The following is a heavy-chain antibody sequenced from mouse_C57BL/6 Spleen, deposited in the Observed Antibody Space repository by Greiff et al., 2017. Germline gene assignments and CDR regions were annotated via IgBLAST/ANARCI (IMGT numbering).Heavy chain of an antibody. CDR1: GFNIKDYY. D-gene: IGHD1-1*01. V-gene: IGHV14-2*01. CDR3: AREDYYYGSSYGVYFDY. CDR2: IDPEDGET. Sequence: VQLQQSGAELVKPGASVKLSCTASGFNIKDYYMHWVKQRTEQGLEWIGRIDPEDGETKYAPNFQGKATITADTSSNTAYLQLSSLTSEDTAVYYCAREDYYYGSSYGVYFDYWGQGTTLTVAS. J-gene: IGHJ2*01.